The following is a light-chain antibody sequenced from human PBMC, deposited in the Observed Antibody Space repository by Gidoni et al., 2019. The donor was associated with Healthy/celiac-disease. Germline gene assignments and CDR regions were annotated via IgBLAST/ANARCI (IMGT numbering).Light chain of an antibody. CDR1: QSVLYSSNNKNY. V-gene: IGKV4-1*01. CDR3: QKYYSTPWT. CDR2: WAS. Sequence: IVMTKSPDSLAVSLGERATINCKSSQSVLYSSNNKNYLAWYQQKPGQPPKLLIYWASTRESGVPDRFSGSGSGTDFTLTISSLQAEDVAVYYCQKYYSTPWTFXQXTKVEIK. J-gene: IGKJ1*01.